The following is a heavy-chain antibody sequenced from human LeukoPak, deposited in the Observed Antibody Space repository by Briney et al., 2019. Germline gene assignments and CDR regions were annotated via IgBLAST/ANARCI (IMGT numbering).Heavy chain of an antibody. J-gene: IGHJ4*02. CDR1: GFTFSSYW. CDR2: INQEGRET. CDR3: ARDQTGQAWVY. V-gene: IGHV3-7*04. D-gene: IGHD3-16*01. Sequence: PGGSLRPSCAASGFTFSSYWMSWVRQAPGKGREWVANINQEGRETHSVDSVKGRFTVSRNNARNSLYLQMNSLRAEDTAVYYCARDQTGQAWVYWGQGTLVTVSS.